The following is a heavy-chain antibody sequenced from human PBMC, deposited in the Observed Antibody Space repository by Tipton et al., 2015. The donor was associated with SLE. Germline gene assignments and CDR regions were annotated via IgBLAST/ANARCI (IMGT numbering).Heavy chain of an antibody. Sequence: SLRLSCAASGFTFSSYGMHWVRQAPGKGLEWVAVIWYDGSNKYYADSVKGRFTISRDNSKNTLYLQMNSLRAEDTAVYYCAKDCRAGRGWFDPWGQGTLVTVSS. V-gene: IGHV3-33*06. CDR3: AKDCRAGRGWFDP. CDR1: GFTFSSYG. J-gene: IGHJ5*02. D-gene: IGHD6-19*01. CDR2: IWYDGSNK.